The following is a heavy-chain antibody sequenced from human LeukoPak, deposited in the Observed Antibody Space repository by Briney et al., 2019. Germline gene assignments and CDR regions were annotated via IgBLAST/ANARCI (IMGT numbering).Heavy chain of an antibody. D-gene: IGHD5-12*01. Sequence: GGSLRLSCVASGFTFSTTWMHWVRQAPGKGLVWVSRIHSDGSSPTYADSVKGRFTISRDNAKNTLYLQMNSLRAEDTAVHYCARAPYGGFADYWGQGTLVTVSS. CDR1: GFTFSTTW. V-gene: IGHV3-74*01. CDR3: ARAPYGGFADY. CDR2: IHSDGSSP. J-gene: IGHJ4*02.